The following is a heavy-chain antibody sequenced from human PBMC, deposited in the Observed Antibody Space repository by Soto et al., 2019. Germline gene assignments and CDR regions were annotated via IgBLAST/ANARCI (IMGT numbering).Heavy chain of an antibody. CDR2: INHSGRV. CDR3: STRAYDTNGYYRFDP. CDR1: GGSFSSHS. Sequence: LSLTCAVYGGSFSSHSWTWIRQSPGKGLEWIGDINHSGRVNYSPSLKSRVTISLDTSKNQFSLTLSAVTAADTAMYYCSTRAYDTNGYYRFDPWGQGTLVTVSS. D-gene: IGHD3-22*01. V-gene: IGHV4-34*01. J-gene: IGHJ5*01.